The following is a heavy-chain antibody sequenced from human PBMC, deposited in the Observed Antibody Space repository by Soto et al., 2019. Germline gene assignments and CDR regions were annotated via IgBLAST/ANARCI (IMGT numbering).Heavy chain of an antibody. CDR1: GGSISSYY. CDR2: IYYSGST. D-gene: IGHD3-3*01. J-gene: IGHJ2*01. V-gene: IGHV4-59*08. CDR3: ARHKLDYDFWSGAPWYFDL. Sequence: SETLSLTCTVSGGSISSYYWSWIRQPPGKGLEWIGYIYYSGSTNYNPSLKSRVTISVDTSKNQFSLKLNSVTAADTAVYYCARHKLDYDFWSGAPWYFDLWGRGTLVTVSS.